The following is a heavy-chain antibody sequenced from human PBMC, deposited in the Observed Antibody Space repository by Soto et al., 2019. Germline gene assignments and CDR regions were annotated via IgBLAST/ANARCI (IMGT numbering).Heavy chain of an antibody. V-gene: IGHV4-59*01. CDR3: ARAQGYSSGWYPVWWFDP. CDR2: IYYSGST. D-gene: IGHD6-19*01. Sequence: PSETLSLTCTVSGGSISSYYWSWIRQPPGKGLEWIGYIYYSGSTNYNPSLKSRVTISVDTSKNQFSLKLSSVTAADTAVYYCARAQGYSSGWYPVWWFDPWGQGTLVTVSS. J-gene: IGHJ5*02. CDR1: GGSISSYY.